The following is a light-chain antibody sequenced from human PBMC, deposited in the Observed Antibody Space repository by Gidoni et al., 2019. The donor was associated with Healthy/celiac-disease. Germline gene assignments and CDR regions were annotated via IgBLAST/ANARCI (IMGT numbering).Light chain of an antibody. J-gene: IGKJ5*01. CDR1: QSVSSN. V-gene: IGKV3-15*01. Sequence: EIVMTQSPATLSVSPGERATLSCRASQSVSSNLAWYQQKPGQAPRLLIYGASTRATGIPARFSGSGSGTEFTLTISSLQSEDFAVYYCQQYNNWPYITFXQXTRLXIK. CDR2: GAS. CDR3: QQYNNWPYIT.